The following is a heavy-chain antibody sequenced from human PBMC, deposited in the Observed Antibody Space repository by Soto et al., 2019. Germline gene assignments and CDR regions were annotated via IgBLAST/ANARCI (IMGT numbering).Heavy chain of an antibody. CDR1: GGTFSSYA. CDR3: ARVPSIFVVVKAHYYYYDGMDL. D-gene: IGHD3-3*01. Sequence: QVQLVQSGAEVKKPGSSVKVSCKASGGTFSSYAISWVRPAPGQGLEWMGGIIPIFGTANYAQKCQGRVKIAAADSTSTGYMELSSMRSEDTAVYYSARVPSIFVVVKAHYYYYDGMDLWVQGTTYTVSS. J-gene: IGHJ6*02. CDR2: IIPIFGTA. V-gene: IGHV1-69*01.